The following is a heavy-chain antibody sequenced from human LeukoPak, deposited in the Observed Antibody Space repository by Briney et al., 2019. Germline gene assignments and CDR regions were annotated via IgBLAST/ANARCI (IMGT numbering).Heavy chain of an antibody. D-gene: IGHD3-10*01. J-gene: IGHJ6*02. CDR3: AREVITMVRESDYYYYDMDV. Sequence: KPSETLSLTCAVYGGSFSGYYWSWIRQPPGKGLEWTGEINHSGSTNYNPSLKSRVTISVDTSKNQFSLKLSSVTAADTAVYYCAREVITMVRESDYYYYDMDVWGQGTTVTVSS. V-gene: IGHV4-34*01. CDR2: INHSGST. CDR1: GGSFSGYY.